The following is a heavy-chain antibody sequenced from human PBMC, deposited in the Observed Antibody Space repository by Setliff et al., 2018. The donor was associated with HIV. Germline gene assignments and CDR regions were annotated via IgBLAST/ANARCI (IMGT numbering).Heavy chain of an antibody. D-gene: IGHD3-9*01. J-gene: IGHJ4*02. CDR2: INPKTGGG. CDR3: ARVRYFGWGGSAPDF. Sequence: ASVKVSCKAPGFTFTAYYMHWVRQAPGQGLEWMGWINPKTGGGNYAQKFQGRVTVAWDTSVNTAYVELPRLRSDDMAIYYCARVRYFGWGGSAPDFWGQGTLVTVSS. CDR1: GFTFTAYY. V-gene: IGHV1-2*02.